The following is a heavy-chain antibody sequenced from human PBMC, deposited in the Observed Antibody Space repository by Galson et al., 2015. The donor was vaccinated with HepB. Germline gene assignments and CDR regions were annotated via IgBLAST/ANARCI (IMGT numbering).Heavy chain of an antibody. J-gene: IGHJ4*02. CDR1: GYTFTSYG. Sequence: SVKVSCKASGYTFTSYGISWVRQAPGQGLEWMGWISAYNGNTNYAQKLQGRVTMTTDTSTSTAYMELRSLRSDDTAVYYCARDRGYYYDSSGYHRPDFDYWGQGTLVTVSS. CDR3: ARDRGYYYDSSGYHRPDFDY. D-gene: IGHD3-22*01. V-gene: IGHV1-18*04. CDR2: ISAYNGNT.